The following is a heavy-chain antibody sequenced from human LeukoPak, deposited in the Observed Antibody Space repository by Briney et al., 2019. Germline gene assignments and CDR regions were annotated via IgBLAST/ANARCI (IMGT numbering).Heavy chain of an antibody. D-gene: IGHD6-13*01. CDR2: INTNTGNP. Sequence: GASVKVSCKASGYTSTSYAMNWVRQAPGQGLEWMGWINTNTGNPTYAQGFTGRFAFSLDTSVSTAYLQISSLKAEDTGVYYCAREGNNWYPDYWGQGTLVTVSS. CDR3: AREGNNWYPDY. V-gene: IGHV7-4-1*02. CDR1: GYTSTSYA. J-gene: IGHJ4*02.